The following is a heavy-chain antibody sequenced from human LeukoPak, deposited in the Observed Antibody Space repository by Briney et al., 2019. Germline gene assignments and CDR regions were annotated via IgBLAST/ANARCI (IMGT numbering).Heavy chain of an antibody. CDR1: GGSISSSSYY. CDR2: IYYSGST. J-gene: IGHJ5*02. D-gene: IGHD3-10*01. Sequence: PSETLSLTCTVSGGSISSSSYYWGWIRQPPGKGLEWLGSIYYSGSTYYNPSLKSRVTISVDTSKNQFSLKLSSVTAADTAVYYCAIPVYGSGAGCWFDPWGQGTLVTVSS. V-gene: IGHV4-39*01. CDR3: AIPVYGSGAGCWFDP.